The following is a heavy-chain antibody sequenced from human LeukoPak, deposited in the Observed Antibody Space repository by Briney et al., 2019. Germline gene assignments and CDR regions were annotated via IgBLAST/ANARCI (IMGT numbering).Heavy chain of an antibody. Sequence: SETLFLTCTVSGFSVTTDSYCWGWIRQPPGKGLEWIGYDYCGGNTNYDPSLKRRVTISVDTSKNQFSLTLTSVTAADTAVYFCARDHFGSLDSWGQGILVTVSS. CDR3: ARDHFGSLDS. CDR2: DYCGGNT. J-gene: IGHJ4*02. CDR1: GFSVTTDSYC. D-gene: IGHD3-10*01. V-gene: IGHV4-61*01.